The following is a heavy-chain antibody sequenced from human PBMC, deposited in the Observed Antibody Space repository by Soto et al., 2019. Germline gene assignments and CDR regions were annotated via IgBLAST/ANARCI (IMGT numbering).Heavy chain of an antibody. CDR3: AALRYGGLVAFDI. V-gene: IGHV1-18*01. J-gene: IGHJ3*02. Sequence: ASVKVSCKASGYTFTSYGISWVRQAPGQGLEWMGWISAYNGNTNYAQKLQGRVTMTTDTSTSTAYMELRSLRSEDTAVYYCAALRYGGLVAFDIWGQGTMVTVSS. D-gene: IGHD4-17*01. CDR2: ISAYNGNT. CDR1: GYTFTSYG.